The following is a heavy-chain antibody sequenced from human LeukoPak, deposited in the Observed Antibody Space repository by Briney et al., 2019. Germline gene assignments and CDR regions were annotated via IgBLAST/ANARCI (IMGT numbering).Heavy chain of an antibody. CDR2: ISYDGSNK. CDR1: GFTFSSYR. Sequence: GRSLRLPCAASGFTFSSYRMHWVRQAPGKGLEWVAVISYDGSNKYYADSVKGRFTISRDNSKNTLYLQMNSLRAEDTAVYYCAKEVGATIAAHYFDYWGQGTLVTVSS. J-gene: IGHJ4*02. D-gene: IGHD6-6*01. CDR3: AKEVGATIAAHYFDY. V-gene: IGHV3-30-3*01.